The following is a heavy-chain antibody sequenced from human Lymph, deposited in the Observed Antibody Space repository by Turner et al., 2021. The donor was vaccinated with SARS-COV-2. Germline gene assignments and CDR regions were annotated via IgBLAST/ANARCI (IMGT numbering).Heavy chain of an antibody. CDR1: GFTFSSYA. V-gene: IGHV3-23*01. CDR2: IRVSGGST. D-gene: IGHD3-10*01. CDR3: AKGVRGVIIPEAFDI. J-gene: IGHJ3*02. Sequence: VLPGGSLRLSCAASGFTFSSYAMSWVRQAPGKVLEWVSAIRVSGGSTSYADSVKGRFTISRNNSKNTLYLQMISLRAEDTAVYYCAKGVRGVIIPEAFDIWGQGTMVTISS.